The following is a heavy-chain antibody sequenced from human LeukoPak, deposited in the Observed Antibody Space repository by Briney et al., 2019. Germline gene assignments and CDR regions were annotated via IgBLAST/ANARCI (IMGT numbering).Heavy chain of an antibody. V-gene: IGHV4-61*01. CDR3: ARDGAYCSSTSCRAFDI. D-gene: IGHD2-2*01. CDR1: GGSISSSSYY. J-gene: IGHJ3*02. Sequence: SETLSLTCTVSGGSISSSSYYWSWIRQPPGKGLEWIGYIYYSGSTNYNPSLKSRVTISVDTSKNHSSLKLSSVTAADTAVYYCARDGAYCSSTSCRAFDIWGQGTMVTVSS. CDR2: IYYSGST.